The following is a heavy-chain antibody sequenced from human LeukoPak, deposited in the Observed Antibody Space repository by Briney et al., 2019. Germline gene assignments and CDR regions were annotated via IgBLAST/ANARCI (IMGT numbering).Heavy chain of an antibody. CDR2: IYYTGIT. CDR3: ATSQCGSDCYLAGDY. J-gene: IGHJ4*02. D-gene: IGHD2-21*02. CDR1: GASVNSGSYY. Sequence: SETLSLTCAVSGASVNSGSYYWSWIQHHPGKGLEWIGYIYYTGITNCYPSLKSRVTISVDTSKNQFSLNLNSVTAADTAVYYCATSQCGSDCYLAGDYWGQGTLVTVSS. V-gene: IGHV4-61*01.